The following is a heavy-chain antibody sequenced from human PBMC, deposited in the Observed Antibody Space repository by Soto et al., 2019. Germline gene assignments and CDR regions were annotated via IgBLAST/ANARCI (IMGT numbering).Heavy chain of an antibody. V-gene: IGHV4-34*01. CDR2: INHSGST. CDR1: GGSFSGYC. D-gene: IGHD3-10*01. J-gene: IGHJ6*03. CDR3: AREGGSGSYARSYYYYYMDV. Sequence: SVTLCLTCAVDGGSFSGYCWSWIRPPPGKGLEWIGEINHSGSTNYNPSLKSRVTISVDTSKNQFSLKLSSVTAADTAVYYCAREGGSGSYARSYYYYYMDVWGKGTTVTVSS.